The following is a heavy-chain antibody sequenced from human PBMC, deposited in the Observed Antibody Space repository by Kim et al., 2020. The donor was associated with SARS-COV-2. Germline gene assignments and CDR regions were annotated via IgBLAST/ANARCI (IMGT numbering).Heavy chain of an antibody. CDR2: INPNGGGT. CDR1: GYTFIGYY. J-gene: IGHJ4*02. CDR3: VRASGVNEY. D-gene: IGHD2-8*01. V-gene: IGHV1-2*02. Sequence: ASVKVSCKASGYTFIGYYMHWVRQAPGQGLEWMGWINPNGGGTNFAQKFQGRVTMTRDTSISTAYMELSSLRSDDTAVYYCVRASGVNEYWGQGTLVTVS.